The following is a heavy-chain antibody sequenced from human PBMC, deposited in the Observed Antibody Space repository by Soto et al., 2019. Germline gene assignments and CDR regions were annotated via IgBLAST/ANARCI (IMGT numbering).Heavy chain of an antibody. J-gene: IGHJ4*02. Sequence: GGSLRLSCAVSGFTFSNYTMHWVRQAPGKGLEYVSTITGNGGRTYYANSVRGRFTISRDNSKNTLYLQMGSLRVEDMAVYYCARDTGADTSTGLFDYGGRGPLVTVSS. CDR2: ITGNGGRT. CDR3: ARDTGADTSTGLFDY. V-gene: IGHV3-64*01. CDR1: GFTFSNYT. D-gene: IGHD6-19*01.